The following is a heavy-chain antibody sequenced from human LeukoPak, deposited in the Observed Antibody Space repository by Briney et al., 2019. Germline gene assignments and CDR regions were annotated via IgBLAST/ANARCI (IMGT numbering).Heavy chain of an antibody. D-gene: IGHD6-13*01. Sequence: ASVKVSCKASGYIFTGYYMHWVRQDPGQGLEWMGWINPNSGDTNYAQKFQGRVTMTRNTSISTAYMELSSLRSEDTAVYYCARGPSSSWYQNYYYYYYMDVWGKGTTVTISS. CDR2: INPNSGDT. J-gene: IGHJ6*03. CDR1: GYIFTGYY. CDR3: ARGPSSSWYQNYYYYYYMDV. V-gene: IGHV1-2*02.